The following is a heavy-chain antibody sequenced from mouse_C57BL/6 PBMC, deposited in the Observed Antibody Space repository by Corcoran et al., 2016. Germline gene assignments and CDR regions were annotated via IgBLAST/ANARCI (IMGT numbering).Heavy chain of an antibody. CDR1: GYTFTTYG. D-gene: IGHD4-1*02. CDR2: INTYSGVP. V-gene: IGHV9-3*01. J-gene: IGHJ2*01. Sequence: QIQLVQSGPELKKPGETVKISCKASGYTFTTYGMSWVKQAPGKGLKWMGWINTYSGVPTYADDFKGRFAFSLETSASTAYLQINNLKNEDTATYFCARTPNWDYFDYWGQGTTLTVSS. CDR3: ARTPNWDYFDY.